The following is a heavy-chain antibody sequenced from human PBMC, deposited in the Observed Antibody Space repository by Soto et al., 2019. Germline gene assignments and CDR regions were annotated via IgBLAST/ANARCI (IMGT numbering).Heavy chain of an antibody. Sequence: EASVKVSCKASGYTFTSYAMHWVRQAPGQRLEWMGWINAGNGNTKYSQKFQGRVTITRDTSASTAYMELSSLRSEDTAVYYCARSHKCSSTSCYAFFDYWGQGTLVTVSS. J-gene: IGHJ4*02. D-gene: IGHD2-2*01. V-gene: IGHV1-3*01. CDR3: ARSHKCSSTSCYAFFDY. CDR2: INAGNGNT. CDR1: GYTFTSYA.